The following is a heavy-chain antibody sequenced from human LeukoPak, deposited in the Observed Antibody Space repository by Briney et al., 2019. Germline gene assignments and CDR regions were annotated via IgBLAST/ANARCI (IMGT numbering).Heavy chain of an antibody. CDR3: AKGLSTVSYYYYGVDV. CDR2: ISASGGST. CDR1: GFTFSSYA. D-gene: IGHD4-17*01. Sequence: GGSLRLSCAASGFTFSSYAMSWVRQAPGKGLEWVSGISASGGSTYYADSVKGRFTISRDNSKNTVCLQMNSLRAEDTAVYYCAKGLSTVSYYYYGVDVWGQGTTVTVSS. V-gene: IGHV3-23*01. J-gene: IGHJ6*02.